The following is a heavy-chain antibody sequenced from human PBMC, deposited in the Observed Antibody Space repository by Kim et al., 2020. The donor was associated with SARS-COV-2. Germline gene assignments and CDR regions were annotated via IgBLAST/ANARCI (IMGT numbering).Heavy chain of an antibody. Sequence: GGSLRLSCAASGFTVSSNYMSWVRQAPGKGLEWVSVIYSGGSTYYADSVKGRFTISRDNSKNTLYLQMNSLRAEDTAVYYCAREPHCGGDCYQRPGYFDYWGQGTLVTVSS. J-gene: IGHJ4*02. V-gene: IGHV3-53*01. CDR2: IYSGGST. CDR1: GFTVSSNY. D-gene: IGHD2-21*02. CDR3: AREPHCGGDCYQRPGYFDY.